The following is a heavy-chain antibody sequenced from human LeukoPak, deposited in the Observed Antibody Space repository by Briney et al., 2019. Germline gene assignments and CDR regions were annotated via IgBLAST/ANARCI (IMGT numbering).Heavy chain of an antibody. CDR3: ATDLAVGTSPRVYAFDV. Sequence: PGGSLRLSCAASGFTFSDYAMHWVRQVPGKGLEWVGGRSWNSGTIVYGDSVKGRATISRDNARNSVYLEVNSLRVEDTALYYCATDLAVGTSPRVYAFDVWGQGSLVTVSS. CDR1: GFTFSDYA. D-gene: IGHD1/OR15-1a*01. J-gene: IGHJ3*01. CDR2: RSWNSGTI. V-gene: IGHV3-9*01.